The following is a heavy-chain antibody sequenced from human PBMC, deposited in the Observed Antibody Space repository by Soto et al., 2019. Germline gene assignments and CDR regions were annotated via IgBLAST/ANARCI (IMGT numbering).Heavy chain of an antibody. CDR1: GASMNSYH. D-gene: IGHD6-13*01. CDR3: ARDQGVAAAGITWFDP. CDR2: IHSSGGT. Sequence: ETLSLTCTVSGASMNSYHWSWIRQPAGKGLEWIGHIHSSGGTNYNPSLKSRVTMSVDTSKNQFSLRLMSLTAADTAVYYCARDQGVAAAGITWFDPWGQGSLVTVS. V-gene: IGHV4-4*07. J-gene: IGHJ5*02.